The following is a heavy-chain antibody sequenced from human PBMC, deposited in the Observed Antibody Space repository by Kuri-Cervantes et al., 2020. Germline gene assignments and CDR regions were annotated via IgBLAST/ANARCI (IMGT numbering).Heavy chain of an antibody. Sequence: SETLSLTCAVFGGSISSNNWWSWVRQPPGKGLEWHSGNTNYNPSLKSRVTISVDTSKNQFSLKLSSVTAADTAVYYCASAYGDYAHLGYWGQGTLVTVSS. D-gene: IGHD4-17*01. CDR1: GGSISSNNW. CDR3: ASAYGDYAHLGY. J-gene: IGHJ4*02. V-gene: IGHV4-4*02. CDR2: SGNT.